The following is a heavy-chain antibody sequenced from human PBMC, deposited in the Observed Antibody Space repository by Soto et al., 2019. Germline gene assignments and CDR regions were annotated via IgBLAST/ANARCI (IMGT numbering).Heavy chain of an antibody. D-gene: IGHD2-2*01. Sequence: EVQVLESGGGLVQPGGSLRLSCVASGFTFTTYAMTWVRQAPGKGLEWVSIISGSGGSTHYADSVKGRFIISRDNSKNTLYLQMNGLRAEDTAVYYCAKTGFGRYCSRTSCVHFDYWGQGTLVTVSS. CDR1: GFTFTTYA. J-gene: IGHJ4*02. CDR2: ISGSGGST. V-gene: IGHV3-23*01. CDR3: AKTGFGRYCSRTSCVHFDY.